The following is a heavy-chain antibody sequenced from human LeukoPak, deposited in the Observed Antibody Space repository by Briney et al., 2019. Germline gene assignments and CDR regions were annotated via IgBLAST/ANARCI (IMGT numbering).Heavy chain of an antibody. D-gene: IGHD3-22*01. J-gene: IGHJ4*02. V-gene: IGHV5-51*01. CDR1: GYSFTSYW. CDR3: ARQGLDSSGYSSFDY. CDR2: IYPGDSDT. Sequence: GESLKISCKGSGYSFTSYWIGWVRQMPGEGLEWMGIIYPGDSDTRYSPSFQGQVTISADKSISTAYLQWSSLKASDTAMYYCARQGLDSSGYSSFDYWGQGTLVTVSS.